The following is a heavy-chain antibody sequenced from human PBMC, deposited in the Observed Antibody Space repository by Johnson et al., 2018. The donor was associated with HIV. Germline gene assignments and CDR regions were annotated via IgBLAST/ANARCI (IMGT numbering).Heavy chain of an antibody. V-gene: IGHV3-30*02. CDR2: TRYDGSKK. J-gene: IGHJ3*02. D-gene: IGHD2-15*01. CDR1: GFTFRTYG. Sequence: VQVVESGGGVVQPGGSLRVSCAASGFTFRTYGMHWVRQAPGKGLEWVAFTRYDGSKKYYVDSVKGRFTISRDNSKNTLYLQMNSLRAEDTAVYCCAGEGSCYSCGAFDIWGQGTMVTVSS. CDR3: AGEGSCYSCGAFDI.